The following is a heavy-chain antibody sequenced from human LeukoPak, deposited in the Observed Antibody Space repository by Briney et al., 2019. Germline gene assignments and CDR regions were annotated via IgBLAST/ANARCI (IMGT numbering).Heavy chain of an antibody. CDR2: IIPIFGTA. CDR1: GGTFSSYA. CDR3: ARGPWGYCSGGSCYSHYYYYGMDV. D-gene: IGHD2-15*01. Sequence: ASVKVSCKASGGTFSSYAISWVRQAPGQGLEWMGGIIPIFGTANYAQKFQGRATITADESTSTAYMELSSLRSEDTAVYYCARGPWGYCSGGSCYSHYYYYGMDVWGQGTTVTVSS. V-gene: IGHV1-69*13. J-gene: IGHJ6*02.